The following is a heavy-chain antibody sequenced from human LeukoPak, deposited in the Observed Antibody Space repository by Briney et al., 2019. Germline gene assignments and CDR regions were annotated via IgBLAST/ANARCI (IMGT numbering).Heavy chain of an antibody. CDR1: GYTFTGYY. Sequence: GASVKFSFTASGYTFTGYYMHWVGQAPRQGREWMGWINPNNGGTNNAHKLPRRGTMTRDTSTSTAYMELSRLRSDDTAVYYCARDGERGQYFDYWGQGTLVTVSS. D-gene: IGHD3-10*01. CDR3: ARDGERGQYFDY. J-gene: IGHJ4*02. V-gene: IGHV1-2*02. CDR2: INPNNGGT.